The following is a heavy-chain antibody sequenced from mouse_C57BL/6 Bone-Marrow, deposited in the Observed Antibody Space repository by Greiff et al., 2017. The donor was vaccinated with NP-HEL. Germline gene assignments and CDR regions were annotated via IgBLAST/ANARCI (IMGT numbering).Heavy chain of an antibody. CDR1: GFTFTDYY. J-gene: IGHJ2*01. D-gene: IGHD1-1*01. CDR3: AMSTTVVATCYFDY. V-gene: IGHV7-3*01. CDR2: IRNKANGYTT. Sequence: VQLKESGGGLVQPGGSLSLSCAASGFTFTDYYMSWVRQPPGKALEWLGFIRNKANGYTTEYSASVKGRFTISRDNSQSILYLQMNALRAEDSATYYCAMSTTVVATCYFDYWGQGTTLTVSS.